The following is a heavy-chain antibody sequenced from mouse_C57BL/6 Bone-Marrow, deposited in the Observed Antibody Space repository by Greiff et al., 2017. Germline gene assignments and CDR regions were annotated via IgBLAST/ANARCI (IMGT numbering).Heavy chain of an antibody. CDR2: IFPGSGST. Sequence: VQLQQSGPELVKPGASVKISCKASGYTFTDYYINWVKQRPGQGLEWIGWIFPGSGSTYYNEKFKGKATLTVDKSSSTAYMWLSSLTSEDYSVYFCAKDYDYFDYWGQGTTLTVSS. J-gene: IGHJ2*01. V-gene: IGHV1-75*01. D-gene: IGHD2-4*01. CDR1: GYTFTDYY. CDR3: AKDYDYFDY.